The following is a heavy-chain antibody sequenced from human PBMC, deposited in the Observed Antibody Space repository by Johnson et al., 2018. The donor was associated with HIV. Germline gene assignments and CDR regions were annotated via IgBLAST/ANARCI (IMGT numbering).Heavy chain of an antibody. CDR1: GFTLSSYD. CDR2: IGTAGDT. CDR3: ARGDTMIVVVDNAFDI. V-gene: IGHV3-13*01. Sequence: VQLVESGGGLVQPGGSLRLSCAASGFTLSSYDMHWVRQATGKGLEWVSAIGTAGDTYYPGSVKGRFTISRDNAKNTLYLQMNSLRSEDTAVYYCARGDTMIVVVDNAFDIWGQWTMVTVSS. J-gene: IGHJ3*02. D-gene: IGHD3-22*01.